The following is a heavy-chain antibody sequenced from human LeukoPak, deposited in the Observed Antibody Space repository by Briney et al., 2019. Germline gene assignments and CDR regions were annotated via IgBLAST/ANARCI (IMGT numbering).Heavy chain of an antibody. J-gene: IGHJ4*02. D-gene: IGHD5-24*01. CDR2: IYYSGST. V-gene: IGHV4-61*01. CDR3: ARGRGTGCHDY. CDR1: GGSVSSGSYY. Sequence: KTSETLSLTCTVSGGSVSSGSYYWSWIRQPPGKGLEWIGYIYYSGSTNYNPSLKSRVTISVDTSKNQFSLKLSSVTAADTAVYYCARGRGTGCHDYWGQGTLVTVSS.